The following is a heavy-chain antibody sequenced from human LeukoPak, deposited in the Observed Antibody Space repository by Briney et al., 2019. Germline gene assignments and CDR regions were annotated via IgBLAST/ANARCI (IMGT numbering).Heavy chain of an antibody. D-gene: IGHD2-8*01. V-gene: IGHV1-18*01. CDR1: GYTFTSCA. Sequence: GASVKVSCKASGYTFTSCAISWVRQAPGQGLEWMGWISAYNGNTNYAQKLQGRVTMTTDTSTSTAYMELSRLRSDDTAVYYCARDKGYCTNGVCYTAHFDYWGQGTLVTVSS. CDR2: ISAYNGNT. CDR3: ARDKGYCTNGVCYTAHFDY. J-gene: IGHJ4*02.